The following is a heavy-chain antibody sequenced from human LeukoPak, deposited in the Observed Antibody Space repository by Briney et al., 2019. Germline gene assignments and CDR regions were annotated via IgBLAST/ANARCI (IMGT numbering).Heavy chain of an antibody. V-gene: IGHV1-18*01. D-gene: IGHD3-16*02. J-gene: IGHJ4*02. Sequence: ASVEVSCKASGYTFTSYGISWVRQAPGQGLEWMGWISAYNGNTNYAQKLQGRVTMTTDTSTSTAYMELRSLRSDDTAVYYCARVRVWGSYRPRYFDYWGQGTLVTVSS. CDR3: ARVRVWGSYRPRYFDY. CDR2: ISAYNGNT. CDR1: GYTFTSYG.